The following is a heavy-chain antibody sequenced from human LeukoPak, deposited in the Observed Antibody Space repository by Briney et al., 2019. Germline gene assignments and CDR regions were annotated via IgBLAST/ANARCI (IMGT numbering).Heavy chain of an antibody. D-gene: IGHD3-22*01. J-gene: IGHJ4*02. CDR2: IWYDGSNK. CDR1: GFTFSSYG. Sequence: PGGSLRLSCAASGFTFSSYGMHWVRQAPGNGLEWVAVIWYDGSNKYYADSVKGRFTIPRDNSKNTLYLQMNSLRAEDTAVYYCARDYYYDSSGTTPNFDYWGQGTLVTVSS. V-gene: IGHV3-33*01. CDR3: ARDYYYDSSGTTPNFDY.